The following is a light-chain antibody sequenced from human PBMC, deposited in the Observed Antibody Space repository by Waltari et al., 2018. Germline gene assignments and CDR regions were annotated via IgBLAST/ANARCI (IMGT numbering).Light chain of an antibody. V-gene: IGLV6-57*04. CDR1: SGSIASNY. CDR3: QSYDGNNWV. J-gene: IGLJ3*02. Sequence: NFMLTQPHSVSESPGKTVTISCTRSSGSIASNYVQWYQQRQGSAPTTVIYEDNQRPSGVPDRFSGSIDRSSNSASLTISGLKTEDEADYYCQSYDGNNWVFGGGTKLTVL. CDR2: EDN.